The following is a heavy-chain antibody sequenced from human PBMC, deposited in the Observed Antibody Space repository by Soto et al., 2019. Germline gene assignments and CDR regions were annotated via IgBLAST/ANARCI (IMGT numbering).Heavy chain of an antibody. Sequence: QVQLQQWGAGLLKPSETLSLTCAVYGGSFSGYYWSWIRQPPGKGLEWIGEINHSGSTNYNPSLKSRFTISVDTSKNQFSLKLSSVTAADTAVYYCAIESGGNSGTVDYWGQGTLVTVSS. D-gene: IGHD1-26*01. CDR1: GGSFSGYY. CDR3: AIESGGNSGTVDY. CDR2: INHSGST. J-gene: IGHJ4*02. V-gene: IGHV4-34*01.